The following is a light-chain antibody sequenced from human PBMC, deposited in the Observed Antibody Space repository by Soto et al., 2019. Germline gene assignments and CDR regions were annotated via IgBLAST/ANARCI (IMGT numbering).Light chain of an antibody. J-gene: IGKJ2*01. CDR1: QSITKY. CDR2: AAS. V-gene: IGKV1-39*01. CDR3: LQSYSAPRT. Sequence: DIQMTQSPSSLPASVGDRVTITCRASQSITKYLSWYQQRPGKAPKLLIHAASNLQSGVPSRFSGSGSETDCSLTISSLQPEDVATYYCLQSYSAPRTFGQGTTLAIK.